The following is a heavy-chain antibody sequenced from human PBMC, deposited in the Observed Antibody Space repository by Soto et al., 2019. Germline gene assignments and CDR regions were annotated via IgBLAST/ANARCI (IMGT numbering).Heavy chain of an antibody. Sequence: ASVKVSCKASGYTFTSYGISWVRQAPGQGLEWMGWISAYNGNTNYAQKLQGRVTMTTDTSTSTAYMELRSLRSDDTAVYYCAREDSGAESYYYDSSGYYYFDYWGQGTLVTLL. V-gene: IGHV1-18*04. J-gene: IGHJ4*02. CDR2: ISAYNGNT. CDR3: AREDSGAESYYYDSSGYYYFDY. CDR1: GYTFTSYG. D-gene: IGHD3-22*01.